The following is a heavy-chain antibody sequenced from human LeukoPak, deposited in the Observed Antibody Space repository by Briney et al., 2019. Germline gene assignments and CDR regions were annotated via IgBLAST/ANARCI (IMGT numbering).Heavy chain of an antibody. J-gene: IGHJ4*02. Sequence: GGSLRLSCGVSGFAFSDYYMRWIRQAPGKGLEWVSYISSSGSTIYYADSVKGRFTIYRDNAKNSLYLQMNSLRAEDTAVYYCAREAPERGYSYGYGHREVDYWGQGTLVTVSS. CDR3: AREAPERGYSYGYGHREVDY. V-gene: IGHV3-11*01. CDR2: ISSSGSTI. CDR1: GFAFSDYY. D-gene: IGHD5-18*01.